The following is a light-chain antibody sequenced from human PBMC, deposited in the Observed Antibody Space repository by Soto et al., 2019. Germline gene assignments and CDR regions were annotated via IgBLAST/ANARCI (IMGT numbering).Light chain of an antibody. CDR1: QRISTW. CDR2: GAS. Sequence: DIQMTQSPSTVSASVGDRVTITCRASQRISTWLAWYQQRPGKAPKLLIYGASTLESGVPSRFSGSGSGTEFTLTISSLQAEDFATYYCQQYNTYRTFGQGTKV. V-gene: IGKV1-5*01. CDR3: QQYNTYRT. J-gene: IGKJ1*01.